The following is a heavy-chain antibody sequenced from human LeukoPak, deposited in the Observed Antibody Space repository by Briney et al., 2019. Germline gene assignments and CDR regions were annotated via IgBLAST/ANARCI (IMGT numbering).Heavy chain of an antibody. Sequence: PGGSLRLSCAASGFTFSSYEMNWVRQAPGKGLEWVASISTSNSYIYYADSMTGRLTISRDNAKNSLYLQMNSLRAEDTAIYYCARRATTERGHSYGLDYWGQGTLVTVSS. V-gene: IGHV3-21*01. CDR1: GFTFSSYE. D-gene: IGHD5-18*01. CDR2: ISTSNSYI. J-gene: IGHJ4*02. CDR3: ARRATTERGHSYGLDY.